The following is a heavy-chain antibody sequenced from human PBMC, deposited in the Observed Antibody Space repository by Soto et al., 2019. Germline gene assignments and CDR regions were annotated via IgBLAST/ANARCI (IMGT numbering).Heavy chain of an antibody. D-gene: IGHD3-9*01. CDR1: GGSISSYY. J-gene: IGHJ4*02. CDR3: ARLSILTGLPFDY. V-gene: IGHV4-59*08. Sequence: PSETLSLTCTVSGGSISSYYWSWIRQPPGKGLEWIGYIYYSGSTNYNPSLKSRVTISVDTSKNQFSLKLSSVTAADTAVYYCARLSILTGLPFDYWGQGTLVTVSS. CDR2: IYYSGST.